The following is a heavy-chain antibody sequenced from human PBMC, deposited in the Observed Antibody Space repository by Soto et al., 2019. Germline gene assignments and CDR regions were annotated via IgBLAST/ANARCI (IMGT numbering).Heavy chain of an antibody. D-gene: IGHD2-15*01. CDR1: GGSISSGDYY. CDR3: AGAVIVVVVAATGGTNWFDP. Sequence: TLSLTCTVSGGSISSGDYYWSWIRQPPGKGLEWIGYIYYSGSTYYNPSLKSRVTISVDTSKNQFSLKLSSVTAADTAVYYCAGAVIVVVVAATGGTNWFDPWGQGTLVTVSS. CDR2: IYYSGST. V-gene: IGHV4-30-4*01. J-gene: IGHJ5*02.